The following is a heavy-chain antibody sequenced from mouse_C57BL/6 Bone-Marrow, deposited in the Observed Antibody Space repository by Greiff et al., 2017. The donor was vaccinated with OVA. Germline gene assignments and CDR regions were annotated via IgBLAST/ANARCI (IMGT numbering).Heavy chain of an antibody. V-gene: IGHV2-2*01. J-gene: IGHJ2*01. CDR2: IWSGGST. Sequence: QVQLQQSGPGLVQPSQSLSITCTVSGFSLTSYGVHWVRQSPGKGLEWLGVIWSGGSTDYNAAFISRLSISKDNSKSQVFFKMNSLQADDTAIYYCARNPLRRGDYYFDYWGQGTTLTVSS. CDR1: GFSLTSYG. D-gene: IGHD2-12*01. CDR3: ARNPLRRGDYYFDY.